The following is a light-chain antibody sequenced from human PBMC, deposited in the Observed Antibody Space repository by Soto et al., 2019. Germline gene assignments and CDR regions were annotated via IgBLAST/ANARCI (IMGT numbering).Light chain of an antibody. V-gene: IGKV3-20*01. CDR2: GAS. CDR3: QKYGSSPWT. J-gene: IGKJ1*01. Sequence: EIVLTQSPGTLSFSPWERATLSCSASQSVSSSYLAWYQQKPGQAPRLLIYGASSRATGIPDRFSGSGSGTDFTLTISRLEPEDFAVYYCQKYGSSPWTFGQGTKVDIK. CDR1: QSVSSSY.